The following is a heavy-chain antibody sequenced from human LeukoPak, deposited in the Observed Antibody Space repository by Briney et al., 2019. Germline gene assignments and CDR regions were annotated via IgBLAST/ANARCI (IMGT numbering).Heavy chain of an antibody. CDR2: ISYDGSNK. Sequence: PGGSLRLSCAASGFTFSSYAMHWVRQAPGKGLEWVAVISYDGSNKYYADSVKGRFTISRDNSKNTLYLQMNSLRVEDTAVYYCARVVVSSSSDYFDYWGQGTLVTVSS. D-gene: IGHD6-6*01. J-gene: IGHJ4*02. CDR3: ARVVVSSSSDYFDY. V-gene: IGHV3-30*04. CDR1: GFTFSSYA.